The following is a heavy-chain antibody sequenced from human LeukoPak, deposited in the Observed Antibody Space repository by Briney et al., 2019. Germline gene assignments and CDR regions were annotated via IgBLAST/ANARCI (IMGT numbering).Heavy chain of an antibody. D-gene: IGHD3-10*02. CDR2: AGWAGGTT. V-gene: IGHV3-43*01. CDR1: GFNFDRYT. J-gene: IGHJ4*02. CDR3: AKELDTMFFDY. Sequence: GGSLRLSCATSGFNFDRYTIHWVRQAPGKGLEWVSLAGWAGGTTFYSDSVRGRFTISRDSGKKSVYLQMNSLTTDDTAFYFCAKELDTMFFDYWGQGALVTVSS.